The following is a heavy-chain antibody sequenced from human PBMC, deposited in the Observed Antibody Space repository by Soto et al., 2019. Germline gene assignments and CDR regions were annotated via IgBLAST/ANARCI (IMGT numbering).Heavy chain of an antibody. D-gene: IGHD5-12*01. CDR1: GFTFSNFA. Sequence: EVQLLESGGELVQPGGSLRLSCAASGFTFSNFAMSWVRQAPGRGLEWVSGLSASGRDTYYADSVKDRFTVSRDNSKNTLYLQMNSLRAEDTAIYYCAKGKTSGCYYFDYWGQGALVTVSS. CDR3: AKGKTSGCYYFDY. CDR2: LSASGRDT. V-gene: IGHV3-23*01. J-gene: IGHJ4*02.